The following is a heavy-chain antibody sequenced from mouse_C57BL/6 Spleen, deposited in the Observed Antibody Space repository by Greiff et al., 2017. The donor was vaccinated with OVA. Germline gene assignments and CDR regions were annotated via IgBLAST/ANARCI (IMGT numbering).Heavy chain of an antibody. V-gene: IGHV5-4*01. D-gene: IGHD1-1*01. CDR1: GFTFSSYA. Sequence: EVQGVESGGGLVKPGGSLKLSCAASGFTFSSYAMSWVRQTPEKRLEWVATISDGGSYAYYPDNVKGRFTISRDNAKNNLYLQMSHLKSEDTAMYYCAREYGSSLFDYWGQGTTLTVSA. J-gene: IGHJ2*01. CDR2: ISDGGSYA. CDR3: AREYGSSLFDY.